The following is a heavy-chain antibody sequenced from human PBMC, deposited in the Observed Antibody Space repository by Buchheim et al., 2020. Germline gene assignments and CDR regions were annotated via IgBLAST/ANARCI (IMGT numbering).Heavy chain of an antibody. CDR3: AKDGVPAAIYYYYGMDV. Sequence: QVQLVESGGGVVQPGRSLRLSCAASGFTFSSYGMHWVRQAPGKGLEWVAVISYDGSNKYYADSVKGRFTISRDNSKNTLYLQMNSLRAEDTAVYYCAKDGVPAAIYYYYGMDVWGQGTT. D-gene: IGHD2-2*01. J-gene: IGHJ6*02. V-gene: IGHV3-30*18. CDR1: GFTFSSYG. CDR2: ISYDGSNK.